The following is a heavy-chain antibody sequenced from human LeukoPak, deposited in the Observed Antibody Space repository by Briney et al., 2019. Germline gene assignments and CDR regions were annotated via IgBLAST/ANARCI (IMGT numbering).Heavy chain of an antibody. D-gene: IGHD1-1*01. V-gene: IGHV4-38-2*01. CDR3: ARVEGARSYYYYYIDV. CDR1: GYSISSGYY. Sequence: PSETLSLTCAVSGYSISSGYYWGWIRQPPGKGLEWIGTSYHSGSTYYNPSLKSRVTISVDTSRNQFSLKLSSVTAADTAVYYCARVEGARSYYYYYIDVWGKGTTVTVSS. J-gene: IGHJ6*03. CDR2: SYHSGST.